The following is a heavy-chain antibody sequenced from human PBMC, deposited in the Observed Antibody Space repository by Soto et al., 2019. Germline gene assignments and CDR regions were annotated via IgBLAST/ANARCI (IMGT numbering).Heavy chain of an antibody. D-gene: IGHD6-6*01. CDR1: GGTFSSYA. V-gene: IGHV1-69*06. J-gene: IGHJ6*02. CDR3: ASGSIAARPRDYYYGMDV. Sequence: GASVKVSCKASGGTFSSYAISWVRQAPGQGLEWMGGIIPIFGTANYAQKFQGRVTITADKSTSTAYMELSSLRSEDTAVYYCASGSIAARPRDYYYGMDVWGQGXTVTVYS. CDR2: IIPIFGTA.